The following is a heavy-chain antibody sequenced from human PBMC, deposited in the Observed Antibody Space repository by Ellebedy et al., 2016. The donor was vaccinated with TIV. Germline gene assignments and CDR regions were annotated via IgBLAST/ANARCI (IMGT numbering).Heavy chain of an antibody. J-gene: IGHJ6*02. V-gene: IGHV3-33*01. CDR2: IWYDGSNK. CDR3: TTDRYSSSWYYYYYGMDV. D-gene: IGHD6-13*01. CDR1: GFTFSSYG. Sequence: GESLKISCAASGFTFSSYGMHWVRQAPGKGLEWVAVIWYDGSNKYYADSVKGRFTISRDNSKNTLYLQMNSLKTEDTAVYYCTTDRYSSSWYYYYYGMDVWGQGTTVTVSS.